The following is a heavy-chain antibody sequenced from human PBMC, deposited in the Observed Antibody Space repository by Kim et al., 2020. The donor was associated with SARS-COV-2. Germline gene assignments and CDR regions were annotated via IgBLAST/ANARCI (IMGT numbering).Heavy chain of an antibody. CDR2: ITCNGGNT. CDR3: ARVDSSGYFSMDY. V-gene: IGHV3-20*01. J-gene: IGHJ4*02. D-gene: IGHD3-22*01. Sequence: GGSLRLSCAASGFTFDDYGMSWVRQAPGKGLEWVSGITCNGGNTGYADSVKGRFTISRDNAKNSLYLQMNSLRAEDTALYHCARVDSSGYFSMDYWGQGTLVTVSS. CDR1: GFTFDDYG.